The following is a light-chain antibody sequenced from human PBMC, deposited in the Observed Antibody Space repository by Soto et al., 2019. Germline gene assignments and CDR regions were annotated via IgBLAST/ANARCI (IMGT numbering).Light chain of an antibody. CDR1: NSDVGAYNY. V-gene: IGLV2-11*01. CDR3: SSFAGSYTHV. CDR2: DVS. Sequence: QSVLTQPRSVSGSPGQAVTFSCTGTNSDVGAYNYVSWYRQHPDKAPKLIIYDVSKRPSGVPDRFSGSKSGNTASLTISGLRAEDEADYFCSSFAGSYTHVFGTGTKVTVL. J-gene: IGLJ1*01.